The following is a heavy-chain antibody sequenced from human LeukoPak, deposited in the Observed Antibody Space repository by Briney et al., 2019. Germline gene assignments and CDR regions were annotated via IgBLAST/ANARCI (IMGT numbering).Heavy chain of an antibody. CDR2: IRYDGSNK. D-gene: IGHD6-13*01. J-gene: IGHJ3*02. CDR1: GFTFSSYG. CDR3: AGSWSPYDAFDI. V-gene: IGHV3-30*02. Sequence: GGSLRLSCAASGFTFSSYGMHWVRQAPGKGLEWVAFIRYDGSNKYYADSVKGRFTISRDNSKNTLYLHVNSLRAEDTAVYYCAGSWSPYDAFDIWGQGTTVTISS.